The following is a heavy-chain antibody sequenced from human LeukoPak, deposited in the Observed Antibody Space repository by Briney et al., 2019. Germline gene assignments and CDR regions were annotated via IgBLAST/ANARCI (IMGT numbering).Heavy chain of an antibody. J-gene: IGHJ4*02. Sequence: PGRSLRLSCAASGFTFSSYGMHWVRQAPGKGLDWVAYISRGGRTVDYADSVKGRFTISRDSAKNALYLQMNSLRAEDTAVYYCARVAMIVAKPYDNWGQGTLVTVSS. D-gene: IGHD3-22*01. CDR2: ISRGGRTV. V-gene: IGHV3-48*04. CDR3: ARVAMIVAKPYDN. CDR1: GFTFSSYG.